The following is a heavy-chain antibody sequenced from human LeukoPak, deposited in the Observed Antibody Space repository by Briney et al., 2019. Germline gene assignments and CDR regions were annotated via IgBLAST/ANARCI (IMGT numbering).Heavy chain of an antibody. CDR3: AREYYTAILVLGSNWFDP. D-gene: IGHD5-18*01. Sequence: ASVKVSCKASGYTFTSYYMHWVRQAPGQGLEWMGIINPSGGSTSYAQKFQGRVTMTEDTSTDTAYMELSSLRSEDTAVYYCAREYYTAILVLGSNWFDPWGQGTLVTVSS. CDR1: GYTFTSYY. V-gene: IGHV1-46*01. CDR2: INPSGGST. J-gene: IGHJ5*02.